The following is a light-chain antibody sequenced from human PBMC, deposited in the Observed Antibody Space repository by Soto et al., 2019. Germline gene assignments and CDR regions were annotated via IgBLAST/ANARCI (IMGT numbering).Light chain of an antibody. CDR1: NSDVDNYNF. J-gene: IGLJ1*01. Sequence: QSVLTQPRSVSGSPGQSIIMSCTGANSDVDNYNFVSWYQQHPGRAPKLIIYDFTKRPSGVPDRFSGSRSGNTASLTISGLQADDEADYYCCSYTGTYVFESGTKVTVL. V-gene: IGLV2-11*01. CDR3: CSYTGTYV. CDR2: DFT.